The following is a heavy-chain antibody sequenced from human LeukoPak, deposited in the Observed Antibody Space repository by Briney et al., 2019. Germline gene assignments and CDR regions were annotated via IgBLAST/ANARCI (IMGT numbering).Heavy chain of an antibody. J-gene: IGHJ4*02. V-gene: IGHV1-46*01. Sequence: ASVKVSCKASGHTFTSYYMHWVRQAPGQGLEWMGIINPSGGSTSYAQKFQGRVTMTRDTSTSTVYMELRSLRSDDTAVYYCARDYYDSSGYPQYYFDYWGQGTLVTVSS. CDR3: ARDYYDSSGYPQYYFDY. CDR1: GHTFTSYY. CDR2: INPSGGST. D-gene: IGHD3-22*01.